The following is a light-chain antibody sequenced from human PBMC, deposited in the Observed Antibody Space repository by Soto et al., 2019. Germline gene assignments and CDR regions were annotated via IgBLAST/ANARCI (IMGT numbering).Light chain of an antibody. J-gene: IGLJ2*01. CDR2: GNT. CDR1: SSNIGAPFD. V-gene: IGLV1-40*01. Sequence: QSVLTQPPSVSGAPGQRVTISCTGTSSNIGAPFDVHWYQQLPGTAPKLLIYGNTNRPSGVPDRFSGSQSGTSASLAITGLQAEDEADYYCQAYDSSLSGVVFGGGTKLTVL. CDR3: QAYDSSLSGVV.